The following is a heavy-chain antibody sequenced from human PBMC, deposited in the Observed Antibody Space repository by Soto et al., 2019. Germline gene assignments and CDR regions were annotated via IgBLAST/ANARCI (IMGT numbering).Heavy chain of an antibody. CDR3: ARGASVHSSGWSLDYYFDY. J-gene: IGHJ4*02. CDR1: GYTFTGYY. V-gene: IGHV1-2*04. D-gene: IGHD6-19*01. Sequence: QVQLVQSGAEVKKPGASVKVSCKASGYTFTGYYMHWVRQAPGQGLEWMGWINPNSGGTNYAQKFQGWVTMTRDTSMSTAYMELSRLRSDDTAVYYCARGASVHSSGWSLDYYFDYWGQGTLVTVSS. CDR2: INPNSGGT.